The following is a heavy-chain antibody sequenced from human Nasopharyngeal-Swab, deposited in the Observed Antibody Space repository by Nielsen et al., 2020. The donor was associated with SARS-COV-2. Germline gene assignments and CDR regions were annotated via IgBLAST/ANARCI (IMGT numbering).Heavy chain of an antibody. Sequence: GESLKISCKGFGYRFSSYWVGWVRQMPGKGLEWMGIIYPGDSDTRYSPSFQGQVTISADKSINTAYLQWSSLTASDTAVYYCARTAIEGGYYRGDAFDIWGQGTMVTVSS. V-gene: IGHV5-51*01. D-gene: IGHD3-22*01. CDR2: IYPGDSDT. CDR1: GYRFSSYW. J-gene: IGHJ3*02. CDR3: ARTAIEGGYYRGDAFDI.